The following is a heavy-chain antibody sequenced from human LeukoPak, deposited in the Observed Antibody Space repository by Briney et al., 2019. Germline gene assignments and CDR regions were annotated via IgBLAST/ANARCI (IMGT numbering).Heavy chain of an antibody. Sequence: GGSLRLSCAASGSTFSSHAMSWVRQAPGKGLEWVSTISGDGGITYYADSVKGRFTISRDKSKNTLYLQMNSLRAEDTAVYFCAKAARSEDSSGWPNYYYYGIDVWGQGTTVTVSS. J-gene: IGHJ6*02. D-gene: IGHD6-19*01. CDR1: GSTFSSHA. CDR2: ISGDGGIT. CDR3: AKAARSEDSSGWPNYYYYGIDV. V-gene: IGHV3-23*01.